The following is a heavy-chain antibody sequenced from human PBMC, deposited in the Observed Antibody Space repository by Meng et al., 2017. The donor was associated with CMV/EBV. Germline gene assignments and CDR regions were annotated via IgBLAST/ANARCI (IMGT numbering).Heavy chain of an antibody. V-gene: IGHV4-61*01. CDR3: ARGRYYDFWSGSDGMDV. CDR1: GGSVSSGSYY. D-gene: IGHD3-3*01. J-gene: IGHJ6*02. Sequence: SETLSLTCTVSGGSVSSGSYYWSWIRQPPGKGLEWIGYIYYSGSTNYNPSLKSRVTISVDTSKNQFSLKLSSVTAADTAVYYCARGRYYDFWSGSDGMDVWGQGTTVTVSS. CDR2: IYYSGST.